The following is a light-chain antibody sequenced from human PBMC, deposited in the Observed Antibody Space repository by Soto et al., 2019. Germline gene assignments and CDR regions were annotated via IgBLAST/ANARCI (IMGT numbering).Light chain of an antibody. CDR1: QSINSD. J-gene: IGKJ5*01. CDR3: QHYDSLPIT. CDR2: GAS. Sequence: EIVMTQSPATLSVSPGERATLSCRASQSINSDLAWYLQKPGQAPRLLIYGASSRATGIPDRFSGSGSGTDFTLTISRLEPEDFAVFYCQHYDSLPITFGQGTRLEIK. V-gene: IGKV3-20*01.